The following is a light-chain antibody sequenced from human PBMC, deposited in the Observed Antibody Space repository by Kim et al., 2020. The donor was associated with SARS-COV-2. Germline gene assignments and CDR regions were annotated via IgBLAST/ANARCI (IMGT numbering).Light chain of an antibody. V-gene: IGLV1-40*01. Sequence: RVTISCTGSSSNSGAGYDVHWYHQVPGTAPKLLIYGDNNRPSGVPDRFSGSQSGTSASLAITGLQAEDEADYYCQSYDRSLSGWVFGGGTKLTVL. CDR1: SSNSGAGYD. CDR2: GDN. CDR3: QSYDRSLSGWV. J-gene: IGLJ3*02.